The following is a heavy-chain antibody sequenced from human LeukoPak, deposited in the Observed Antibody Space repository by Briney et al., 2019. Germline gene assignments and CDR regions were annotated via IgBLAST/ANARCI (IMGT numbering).Heavy chain of an antibody. D-gene: IGHD3-22*01. CDR1: GFTFSSSA. CDR3: ARDLYYYDSSGYPNYFDY. J-gene: IGHJ4*02. Sequence: PGRSLRLSCAASGFTFSSSAIQWVRQAPGKGLEWVAIISYDGSNKYYADSVKGRFTISRDNSKNTLYLQMNSLRAEDTAVYYCARDLYYYDSSGYPNYFDYWGQGTLVTVSS. CDR2: ISYDGSNK. V-gene: IGHV3-30-3*01.